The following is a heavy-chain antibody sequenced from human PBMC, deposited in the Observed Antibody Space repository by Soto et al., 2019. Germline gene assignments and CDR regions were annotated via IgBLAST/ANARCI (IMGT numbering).Heavy chain of an antibody. V-gene: IGHV3-21*01. D-gene: IGHD3-22*01. CDR1: GFTFSSCS. J-gene: IGHJ4*02. CDR2: ITSSGSYT. Sequence: EVQLVESGGGLVKPGGSLRLSCAASGFTFSSCSMNWVRQAPGKGLEWVSSITSSGSYTYYAASVKGRLAISRDNAKNALFLQMNSLRAEDTAIYYGAAYCETSGYFASFDYWGQGTLGTVSS. CDR3: AAYCETSGYFASFDY.